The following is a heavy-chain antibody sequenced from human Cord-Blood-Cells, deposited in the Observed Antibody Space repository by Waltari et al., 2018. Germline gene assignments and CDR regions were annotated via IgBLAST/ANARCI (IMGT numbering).Heavy chain of an antibody. Sequence: QVQLQESGPGLVKPSETLSLTCTVSGGSISSYYWSWIRQPAGKGLEWIGRIYTGGSTNYSPAVTRRVTMSVDAAKNQFSLKLSSVTAADTAVYYCARSSGWYAGAADYWGQGTLVTVSS. J-gene: IGHJ4*02. CDR2: IYTGGST. CDR1: GGSISSYY. D-gene: IGHD6-19*01. CDR3: ARSSGWYAGAADY. V-gene: IGHV4-4*07.